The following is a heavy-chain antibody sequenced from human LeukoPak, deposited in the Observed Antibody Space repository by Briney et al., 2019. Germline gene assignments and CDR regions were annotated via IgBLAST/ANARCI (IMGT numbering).Heavy chain of an antibody. CDR2: MNPNSGNT. V-gene: IGHV1-8*03. J-gene: IGHJ4*02. Sequence: ASVKVSCKASGYTFTSYDINWVRQATGQGLEWMGWMNPNSGNTGYAQKFQGRVTITRNTSISTAYMELSSLRSEDTAVYYCARVPAATHYTYYFDYWRQGTLVTVSS. D-gene: IGHD2-2*01. CDR3: ARVPAATHYTYYFDY. CDR1: GYTFTSYD.